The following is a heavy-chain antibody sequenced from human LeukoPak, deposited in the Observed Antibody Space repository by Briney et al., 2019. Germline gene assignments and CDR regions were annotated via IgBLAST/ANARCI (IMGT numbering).Heavy chain of an antibody. Sequence: GSLRLSCAASGFTFSSYAMSWVRQAPGKGLEWVSAISGSGGSTYYADSVKGRFTISRDNSKNTLYLQMNSLRAEDTAVYYCARHRGYSGYDPGMNWGQGTLVTVSS. CDR2: ISGSGGST. J-gene: IGHJ4*02. V-gene: IGHV3-23*01. CDR1: GFTFSSYA. D-gene: IGHD5-12*01. CDR3: ARHRGYSGYDPGMN.